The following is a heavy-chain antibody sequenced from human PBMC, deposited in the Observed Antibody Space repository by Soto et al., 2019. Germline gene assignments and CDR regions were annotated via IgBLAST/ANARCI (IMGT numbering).Heavy chain of an antibody. CDR2: MNPNSGNT. D-gene: IGHD1-26*01. CDR1: GYTFTSYD. J-gene: IGHJ4*02. Sequence: QVQLVQSGAEVKKPGASVKVSCKASGYTFTSYDINWVRQATGQGLEWMGSMNPNSGNTGYAQKFQGRVTMTRNTSISTAYMELSSLRSEDTAVYYCAREKRIVGATSLHYWGQGTLVTVSS. V-gene: IGHV1-8*01. CDR3: AREKRIVGATSLHY.